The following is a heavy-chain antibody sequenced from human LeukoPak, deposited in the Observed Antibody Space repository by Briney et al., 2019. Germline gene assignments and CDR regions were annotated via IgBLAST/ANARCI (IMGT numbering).Heavy chain of an antibody. CDR2: ITASGTAT. J-gene: IGHJ6*04. CDR1: KFTFSIYP. Sequence: GGSLRLSCAASKFTFSIYPMNWVRQAPGKGLEWVSGITASGTATHYAESVKGRFTISRDNAKNSMYLQMDSLRAEDTAVYYCARVRYTAMAPAENDVWGKGTTVTVSS. CDR3: ARVRYTAMAPAENDV. D-gene: IGHD5-18*01. V-gene: IGHV3-21*06.